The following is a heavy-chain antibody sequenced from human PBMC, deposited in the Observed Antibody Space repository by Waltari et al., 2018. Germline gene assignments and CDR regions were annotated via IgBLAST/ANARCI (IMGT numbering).Heavy chain of an antibody. J-gene: IGHJ6*03. CDR2: MTWRSGKK. D-gene: IGHD3-3*01. Sequence: EVLLVESGGGLVQPGRSLRLSCVASGFIFNDYAPHWGSQRPGKGLEWVSTMTWRSGKKYYADSVRGRFTISRDNAKNSLYLQMNSLGPEDTALYYCARDMEARSQYYFMDVWGKGTTVTVSS. CDR1: GFIFNDYA. V-gene: IGHV3-9*01. CDR3: ARDMEARSQYYFMDV.